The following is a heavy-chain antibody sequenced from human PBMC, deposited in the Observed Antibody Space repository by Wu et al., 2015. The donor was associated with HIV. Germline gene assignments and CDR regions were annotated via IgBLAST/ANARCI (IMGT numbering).Heavy chain of an antibody. V-gene: IGHV1-18*01. CDR2: ISTYNGNT. Sequence: QVRLLQSGPEVKKPGASVKVSCKTSGFTFTYSGISWVRQAPGQGLEWMGWISTYNGNTNYAQHLQGRVTMTTDTSTTTAYMELRSLRSDDTAVYYCAGDPVRTITGTGNWFDPWGQGTLVTVSS. CDR1: GFTFTYSG. J-gene: IGHJ5*02. D-gene: IGHD1-20*01. CDR3: AGDPVRTITGTGNWFDP.